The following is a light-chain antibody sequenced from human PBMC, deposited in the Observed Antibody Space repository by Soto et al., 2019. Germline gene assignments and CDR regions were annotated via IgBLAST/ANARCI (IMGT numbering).Light chain of an antibody. CDR3: QQYKNGWT. Sequence: VMTQSPATLSVSPGERATLSCRASQSVSSNLAWYQQKPGQAPRLLIYGASTRATGIPAKFSGGGSGTELTLTISSLQSEDFAIYYCQQYKNGWTFGQGTKVDI. J-gene: IGKJ1*01. CDR1: QSVSSN. CDR2: GAS. V-gene: IGKV3-15*01.